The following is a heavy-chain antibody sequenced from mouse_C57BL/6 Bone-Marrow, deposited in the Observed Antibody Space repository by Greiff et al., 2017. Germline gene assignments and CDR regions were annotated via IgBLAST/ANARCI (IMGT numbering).Heavy chain of an antibody. V-gene: IGHV1-76*01. D-gene: IGHD1-1*01. Sequence: VQLQQSGAELVRPGASVKLSCKASGYTFTDYYINWVKQRPGQGLEWIARIYPGSGNTYYNEKFKGKATLTAEKSSSTAYMQLSSLTSEDSAVYFCALYGSSWFAYWGQGTLVTVSA. CDR2: IYPGSGNT. CDR3: ALYGSSWFAY. CDR1: GYTFTDYY. J-gene: IGHJ3*01.